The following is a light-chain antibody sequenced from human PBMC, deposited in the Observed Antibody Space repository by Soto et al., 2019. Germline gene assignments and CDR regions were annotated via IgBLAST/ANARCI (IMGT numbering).Light chain of an antibody. J-gene: IGLJ1*01. CDR2: EVS. Sequence: QSVLTEPPSVSGSPGHSVTISCTGTSSDVESYDRVSWYQQPPGTAPKLMLYEVSNRPSGVPDRFSGSKSGNTASLTISGLQAEDEADYYCSLYTSSSTFVFGSGTKVTVL. CDR3: SLYTSSSTFV. V-gene: IGLV2-18*01. CDR1: SSDVESYDR.